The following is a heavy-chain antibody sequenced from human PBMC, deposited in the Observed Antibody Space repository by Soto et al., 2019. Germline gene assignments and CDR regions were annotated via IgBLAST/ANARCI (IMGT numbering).Heavy chain of an antibody. D-gene: IGHD6-13*01. CDR3: ARGSSHSSLNFYYYYYMDV. J-gene: IGHJ6*03. V-gene: IGHV1-18*01. CDR1: GYTFTIDG. CDR2: ISAYNGNT. Sequence: ASVKGSCKASGYTFTIDGISWVRQAPEQGLEWMGWISAYNGNTNYAQKLQGRVTMTTDTSTSTAYTELRSLRSDDTAVYYCARGSSHSSLNFYYYYYMDVWGKGTTVTVSS.